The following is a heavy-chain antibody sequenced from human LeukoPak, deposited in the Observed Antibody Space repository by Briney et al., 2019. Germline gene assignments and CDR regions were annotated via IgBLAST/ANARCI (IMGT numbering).Heavy chain of an antibody. CDR2: ISSSGSTI. V-gene: IGHV3-48*03. J-gene: IGHJ6*04. D-gene: IGHD3-10*02. CDR1: GFSVSSNY. CDR3: AELGITMIGGV. Sequence: GGSLRLSCAASGFSVSSNYVSWVRQAPGKGLEWVSYISSSGSTIYYADSVKGRFTISRDNAKNSLYLQMNSLRAEDTAVYYCAELGITMIGGVWGKGTTVTISS.